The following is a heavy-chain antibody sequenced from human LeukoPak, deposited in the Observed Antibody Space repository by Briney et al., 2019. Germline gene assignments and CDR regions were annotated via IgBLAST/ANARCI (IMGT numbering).Heavy chain of an antibody. CDR2: IYYSGST. CDR3: ARFSVGSAFDI. V-gene: IGHV4-59*08. D-gene: IGHD2-15*01. J-gene: IGHJ3*02. CDR1: GGAISGYY. Sequence: SETLSLTCTVSGGAISGYYWSWIRQPPGKGLEWIGDIYYSGSTNYNPSLKSRVTISVDTSKNQFSLKLSSVTAADTAVYYCARFSVGSAFDIWGQGTMVTVSS.